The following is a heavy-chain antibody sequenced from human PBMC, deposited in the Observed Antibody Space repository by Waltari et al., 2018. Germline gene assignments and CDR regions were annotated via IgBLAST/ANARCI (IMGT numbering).Heavy chain of an antibody. CDR3: ARDSGTGTAIYGMDV. D-gene: IGHD1-1*01. Sequence: QVQLVQSGTTVKKPGSSVKVSCKASGGPFSSYAITWVRQAPGQGLEWMGGIIPIFDTANYAQNFQGRVTITADESTSTAYMELSGLRSEDTAVYYCARDSGTGTAIYGMDVWGQGTTVIVSS. CDR1: GGPFSSYA. J-gene: IGHJ6*02. CDR2: IIPIFDTA. V-gene: IGHV1-69*01.